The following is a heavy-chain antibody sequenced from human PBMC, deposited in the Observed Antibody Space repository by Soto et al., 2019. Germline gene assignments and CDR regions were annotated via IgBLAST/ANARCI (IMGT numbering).Heavy chain of an antibody. J-gene: IGHJ5*02. D-gene: IGHD1-26*01. V-gene: IGHV3-48*02. CDR3: AREGGRPKCPDP. Sequence: GGSLRLSCAASGFTFSSYSMNWVRQAPGKGLEWVSYISISSSTIXXADSVKGRXTISRDNSKNSXYLQKXSLRDEDKAXYYFAREGGRPKCPDPWGQGTLLTVSS. CDR1: GFTFSSYS. CDR2: ISISSSTI.